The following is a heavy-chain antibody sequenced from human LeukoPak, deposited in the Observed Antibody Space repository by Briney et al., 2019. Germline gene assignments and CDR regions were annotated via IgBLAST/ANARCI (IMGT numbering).Heavy chain of an antibody. Sequence: GAALSFSCAASGFTFSYYAMSWVRPPPEERLWRGSSIGSSGASTYYADSVKGRFTISRNISKNTLSLKMNILAAETTAVYSCSKGSRGFGDPDVDYWGQGTLVIVSS. CDR1: GFTFSYYA. V-gene: IGHV3-23*01. CDR3: SKGSRGFGDPDVDY. CDR2: IGSSGAST. D-gene: IGHD3-10*01. J-gene: IGHJ4*02.